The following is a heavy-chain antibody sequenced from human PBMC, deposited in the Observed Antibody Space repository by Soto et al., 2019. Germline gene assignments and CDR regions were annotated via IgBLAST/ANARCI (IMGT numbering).Heavy chain of an antibody. CDR2: INPKSGDT. CDR3: ARDGQYGDYGYYFDF. Sequence: GASVKVSCKTSGYTFTAYYLHWVRQAPGQGLKWMGWINPKSGDTEYAQTFQGRVTMTRGTSINTVYMQLSGLRSDDTALYYCARDGQYGDYGYYFDFWGQGALVTVSS. D-gene: IGHD4-17*01. J-gene: IGHJ4*02. V-gene: IGHV1-2*02. CDR1: GYTFTAYY.